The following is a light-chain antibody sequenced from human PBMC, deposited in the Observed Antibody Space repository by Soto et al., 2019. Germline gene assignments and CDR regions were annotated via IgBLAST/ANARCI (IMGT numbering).Light chain of an antibody. J-gene: IGKJ1*01. Sequence: VIWMTQSPSLLSASTGDRVTISCRVSQGISSYLAWYQQKPGKAHELLIYAASTLQSGVPSRFSGSGSGTDFTLTISCLQSEDIATYYCQQYYSFPLTFGQGTKVEIK. CDR1: QGISSY. CDR3: QQYYSFPLT. V-gene: IGKV1D-8*01. CDR2: AAS.